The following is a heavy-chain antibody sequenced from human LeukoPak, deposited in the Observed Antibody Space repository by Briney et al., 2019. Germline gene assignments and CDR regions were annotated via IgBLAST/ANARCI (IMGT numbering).Heavy chain of an antibody. D-gene: IGHD5-18*01. Sequence: SETLSLTCAVYGGSFSGYYWSWIRQPPGKGLEWIGEINHSGSTNYNPSLKSRVTISVDTSKNQFSLKLSSVTAADTAVYYCASGGYSYGTDYYYYYYMDVWGKGTTVTISS. CDR1: GGSFSGYY. CDR3: ASGGYSYGTDYYYYYYMDV. V-gene: IGHV4-34*01. CDR2: INHSGST. J-gene: IGHJ6*03.